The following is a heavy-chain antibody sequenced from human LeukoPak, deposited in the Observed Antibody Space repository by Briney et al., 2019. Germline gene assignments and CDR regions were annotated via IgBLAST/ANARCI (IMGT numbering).Heavy chain of an antibody. CDR2: ISYDGSNK. D-gene: IGHD3-10*01. J-gene: IGHJ4*02. CDR1: GFTFSSYA. CDR3: ARDFPYYSRDLTGQDY. Sequence: GGSLRLSCAASGFTFSSYAMHWVRQAPGKGLEWVAVISYDGSNKYYADSVKGRFTISRDNSKNTLYLQMNSLRAEDTAVYYCARDFPYYSRDLTGQDYWGQGTLVTVSS. V-gene: IGHV3-30-3*01.